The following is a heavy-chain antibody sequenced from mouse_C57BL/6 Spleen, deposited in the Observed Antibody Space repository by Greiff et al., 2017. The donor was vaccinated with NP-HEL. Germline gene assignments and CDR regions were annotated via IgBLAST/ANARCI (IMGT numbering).Heavy chain of an antibody. V-gene: IGHV1-4*01. D-gene: IGHD1-1*02. CDR2: INPSGGYT. Sequence: QVQLQQSGAELARPGASVKMSCKASGYTFTSYTMHWVNQRPGQGLEWIGYINPSGGYTKYNQKFKDKATLTADKSSSTAYMQLSSLTSEDSAVYYCARGGGNLFYAMDYWGQGTSVTVSS. CDR3: ARGGGNLFYAMDY. J-gene: IGHJ4*01. CDR1: GYTFTSYT.